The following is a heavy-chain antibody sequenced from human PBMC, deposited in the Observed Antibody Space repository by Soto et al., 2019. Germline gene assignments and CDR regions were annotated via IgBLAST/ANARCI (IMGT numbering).Heavy chain of an antibody. Sequence: SETLSLTCTVSGGSISSGGYYWSWIRQHPGKGLEWIGYIYYSGSTYYNPSLKRRVTISVDTSKNQFSLKLSSVTAADTAVYYGASWHLNPYYNYGMDFWGQGTTSTFS. CDR1: GGSISSGGYY. J-gene: IGHJ6*02. V-gene: IGHV4-31*03. CDR3: ASWHLNPYYNYGMDF. CDR2: IYYSGST.